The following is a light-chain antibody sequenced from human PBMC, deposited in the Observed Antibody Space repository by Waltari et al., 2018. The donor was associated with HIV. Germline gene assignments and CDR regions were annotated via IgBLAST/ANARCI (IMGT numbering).Light chain of an antibody. CDR1: NIGSRS. CDR2: DDS. J-gene: IGLJ2*01. Sequence: SYVLTQPPSVSVAPGQTARITCGGHNIGSRSVHWYLQRPGQAPVLVVYDDSNRPSGIPERFSGSNSGDTATLTISRVEVGDEADYYCQVWDGSSDHGIFGGGAKLTVL. CDR3: QVWDGSSDHGI. V-gene: IGLV3-21*02.